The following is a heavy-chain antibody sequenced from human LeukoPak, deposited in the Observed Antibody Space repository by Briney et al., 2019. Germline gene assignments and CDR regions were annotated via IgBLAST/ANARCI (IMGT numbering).Heavy chain of an antibody. CDR2: ISDDGSNK. D-gene: IGHD6-19*01. V-gene: IGHV3-30*18. CDR1: GFTFSSYG. J-gene: IGHJ3*02. CDR3: AKGQRYSSGWGAFDI. Sequence: GGALRLSCAASGFTFSSYGMHWVRQAPGRGLEWVAVISDDGSNKYYADSVKGRFTISRANSKKTLYLQMNSLRAEDTAVYYCAKGQRYSSGWGAFDIWGQGTMVTVSS.